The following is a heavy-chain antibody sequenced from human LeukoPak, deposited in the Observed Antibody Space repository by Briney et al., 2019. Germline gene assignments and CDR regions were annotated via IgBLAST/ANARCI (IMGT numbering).Heavy chain of an antibody. Sequence: GGSLRLSCAASGFTFDRFTIHWVRQTPGKGLEWVSLINRRGHTFYADSVKGRFTISRDNSRNSVFLQMNSLRPEDTALYHCAKEVDCPSDCLFFHSWGQGTLVTVS. CDR1: GFTFDRFT. J-gene: IGHJ4*02. CDR3: AKEVDCPSDCLFFHS. V-gene: IGHV3-43*01. CDR2: INRRGHT. D-gene: IGHD2-21*02.